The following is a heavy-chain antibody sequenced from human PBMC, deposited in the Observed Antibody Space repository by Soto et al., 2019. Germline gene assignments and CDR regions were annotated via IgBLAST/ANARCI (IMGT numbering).Heavy chain of an antibody. CDR2: IDWDDDK. CDR1: GFSLSTSGMC. D-gene: IGHD3-3*01. J-gene: IGHJ6*02. Sequence: SGPTLVNPTQTLTLTCTFSGFSLSTSGMCVSWIRQPPGKALEWLALIDWDDDKYYSTSLKTRLTISKDTSKNQVVLTMTNMDPVDTATYYCARIRSPIFGGSLYYYYGMDVWGQGTTVTVSS. CDR3: ARIRSPIFGGSLYYYYGMDV. V-gene: IGHV2-70*01.